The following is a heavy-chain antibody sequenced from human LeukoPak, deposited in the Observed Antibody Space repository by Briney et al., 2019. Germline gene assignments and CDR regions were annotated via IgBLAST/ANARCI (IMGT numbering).Heavy chain of an antibody. CDR2: IWHDGSVK. CDR1: GFTFRSYG. CDR3: ARDGGDGYIIDH. Sequence: GGSLRLSCVASGFTFRSYGMHWVRQAPGKGLQWVAIIWHDGSVKFYADSVKGQFTISRDNSKNTLYLQMNSLRVEDSAVYYCARDGGDGYIIDHWGQGTLVTVSS. V-gene: IGHV3-33*01. J-gene: IGHJ4*02. D-gene: IGHD5-24*01.